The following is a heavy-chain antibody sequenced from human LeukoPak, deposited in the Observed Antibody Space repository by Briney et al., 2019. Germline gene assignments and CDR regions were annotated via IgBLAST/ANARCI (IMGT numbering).Heavy chain of an antibody. CDR3: TRTASPDY. CDR2: IYFSSSY. D-gene: IGHD1-14*01. CDR1: GISVGSGDYF. J-gene: IGHJ4*02. Sequence: ASETLSLSCTASGISVGSGDYFWSWMRQPQGKGLEWIGYIYFSSSYDANPPLESRVTVSIDTSKNQFSLKLGSVTDADTAVYYCTRTASPDYWGQGLLVTVSS. V-gene: IGHV4-30-4*02.